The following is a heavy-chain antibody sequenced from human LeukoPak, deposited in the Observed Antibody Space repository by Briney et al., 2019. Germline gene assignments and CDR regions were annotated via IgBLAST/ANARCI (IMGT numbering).Heavy chain of an antibody. CDR1: GGTFSSYA. Sequence: SVKVSCKASGGTFSSYAISWVRQAPGQGLEWMGGIIPIFGTANYAQKFQGRVTITADKSTSTAYMELSSLRSEDTAVYYCAKFYRATRGACDSWGQGTLVTVSS. CDR3: AKFYRATRGACDS. V-gene: IGHV1-69*06. CDR2: IIPIFGTA. D-gene: IGHD2-21*02. J-gene: IGHJ4*02.